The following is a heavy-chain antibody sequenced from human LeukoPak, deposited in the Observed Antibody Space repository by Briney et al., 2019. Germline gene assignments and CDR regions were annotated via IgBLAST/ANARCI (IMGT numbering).Heavy chain of an antibody. Sequence: GGSLRLSCAASGFTFSSYWMSWVRQAPGKGLEWVANIKQDGSEKYYVDSVKGRFTISRDNAKNSLYLQMNSLRAEDTAVYYCAREHYYDNLGSWFGPWGQGTLVTVSS. J-gene: IGHJ5*02. CDR2: IKQDGSEK. V-gene: IGHV3-7*01. D-gene: IGHD3-22*01. CDR1: GFTFSSYW. CDR3: AREHYYDNLGSWFGP.